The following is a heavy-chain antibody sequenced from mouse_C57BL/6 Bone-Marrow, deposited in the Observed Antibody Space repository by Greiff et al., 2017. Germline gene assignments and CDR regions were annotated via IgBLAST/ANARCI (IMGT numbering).Heavy chain of an antibody. D-gene: IGHD4-1*01. CDR3: ARLGLY. Sequence: DVHLVESGGDLVKPGGSLKLSCAASGFTFSSYGMSWVRQTPDKRLEWVATISSGGSYTYYPDSVKGRFTISRDNAKNTLYLQMSSLKSEDTAMYYCARLGLYWGQGTLVTVSA. CDR1: GFTFSSYG. J-gene: IGHJ3*01. V-gene: IGHV5-6*01. CDR2: ISSGGSYT.